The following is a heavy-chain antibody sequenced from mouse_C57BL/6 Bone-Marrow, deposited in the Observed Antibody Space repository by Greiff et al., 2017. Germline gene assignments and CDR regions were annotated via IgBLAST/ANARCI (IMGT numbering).Heavy chain of an antibody. CDR1: GYTFTSSG. D-gene: IGHD2-5*01. V-gene: IGHV1-81*01. CDR2: IYPRSGNT. J-gene: IGHJ3*01. Sequence: VQLQQSGAELARPGASVKLSCKASGYTFTSSGISWVKQRTGQGLEWIGEIYPRSGNTYYNEKFKGKATLTADKSSSTAYMELRSLTSEDSAVYFCARYYSNCPWFAYWGQGTLVTVSA. CDR3: ARYYSNCPWFAY.